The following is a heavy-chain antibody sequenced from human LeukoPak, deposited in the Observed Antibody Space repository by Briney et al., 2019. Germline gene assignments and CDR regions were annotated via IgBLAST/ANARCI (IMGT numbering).Heavy chain of an antibody. V-gene: IGHV1-8*03. J-gene: IGHJ5*02. CDR3: ARGMTTVGPFDP. D-gene: IGHD4-17*01. CDR2: MNPYSGKT. CDR1: GYTFNYFE. Sequence: ASVKVSCKASGYTFNYFEMHWVRQAPGQGLEWMGWMNPYSGKTGFAQKFQGRVTITGNTSISTSYMEVSNLRSDDTAVYYCARGMTTVGPFDPLGQGTLVIVSS.